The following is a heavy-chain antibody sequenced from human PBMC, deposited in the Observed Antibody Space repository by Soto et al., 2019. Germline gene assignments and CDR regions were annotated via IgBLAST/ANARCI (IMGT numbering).Heavy chain of an antibody. CDR1: GFSLITGGVS. D-gene: IGHD3-16*01. Sequence: QITLKESGPTQVKPTQTLTLTCTFCGFSLITGGVSVAWIRQPPGKALEWLALISGDDEKRYSPSLKSRLTITKDTTKNQVVFTMTNMDPLDTATYYCSHRRGMIMDVWGQGTTVTVSS. J-gene: IGHJ6*02. CDR2: ISGDDEK. V-gene: IGHV2-5*02. CDR3: SHRRGMIMDV.